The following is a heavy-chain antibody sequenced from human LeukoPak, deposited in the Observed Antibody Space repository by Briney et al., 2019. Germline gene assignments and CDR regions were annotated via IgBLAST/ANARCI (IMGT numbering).Heavy chain of an antibody. J-gene: IGHJ4*02. D-gene: IGHD3-10*01. CDR1: GYTFTGYY. V-gene: IGHV1-2*06. Sequence: ASVKVSCKASGYTFTGYYIHWVRQAPGQGLEWMGRINPNNGGTNYAQKLQGRVTMTTDTSTSTAYMELRSLRSDDTAVYYCARDRNYGSGEFDYWGQGTLVTVSS. CDR2: INPNNGGT. CDR3: ARDRNYGSGEFDY.